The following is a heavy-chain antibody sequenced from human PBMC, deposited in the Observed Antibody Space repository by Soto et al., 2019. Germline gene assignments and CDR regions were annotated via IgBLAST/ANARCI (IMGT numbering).Heavy chain of an antibody. J-gene: IGHJ4*02. CDR3: ASFLMVHPIAARVGSSVDY. CDR2: INHSGST. Sequence: PSETLSLTCAVYGGTFSGYYWSWIRQPPGKGLEWIGEINHSGSTNYNPSLKSRVTISVDTSKNQFSLKLSSVTAADTAVYYCASFLMVHPIAARVGSSVDYWGQGTLVTGSS. CDR1: GGTFSGYY. D-gene: IGHD2-8*02. V-gene: IGHV4-34*01.